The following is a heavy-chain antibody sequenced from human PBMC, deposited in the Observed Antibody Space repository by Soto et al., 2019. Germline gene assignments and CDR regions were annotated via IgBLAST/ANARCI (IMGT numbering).Heavy chain of an antibody. D-gene: IGHD5-12*01. CDR3: ATTPPRYSGYDLGYYMDV. V-gene: IGHV1-24*01. Sequence: ASVKVSCKVSGYTLTELSMHWVRQAPGKGLEWMGGFDPEDGETIYAQKFQGRVTMTEDTSTDTAYMELSSLRSEDTAVYYCATTPPRYSGYDLGYYMDVWGKGTTVTVSS. J-gene: IGHJ6*03. CDR2: FDPEDGET. CDR1: GYTLTELS.